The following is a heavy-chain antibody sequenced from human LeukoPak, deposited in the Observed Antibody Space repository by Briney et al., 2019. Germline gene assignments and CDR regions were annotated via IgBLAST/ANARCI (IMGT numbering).Heavy chain of an antibody. V-gene: IGHV3-30*02. CDR2: IRYDGSNK. D-gene: IGHD2-15*01. CDR3: AKDGGRVLANAFDI. Sequence: PGGSLRLSCAASGFIFSTYSMNWVRQAPGKGLEWVAFIRYDGSNKYYADSVKGRFTISRDNSKNTLYLQMNSLRAEDTAVYYCAKDGGRVLANAFDIWGQGTMVTVSS. CDR1: GFIFSTYS. J-gene: IGHJ3*02.